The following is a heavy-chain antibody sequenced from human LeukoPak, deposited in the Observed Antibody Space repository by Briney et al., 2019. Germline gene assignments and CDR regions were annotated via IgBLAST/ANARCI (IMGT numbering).Heavy chain of an antibody. Sequence: PSETLSLTCTVSGGSISSGSYYWGWIRQPPGKGLEWIGTIYHSGSTQYNPSLKSRVTISVDTSKNQFSPKLSSVTAADTAVYYCARGQWLGHWGQGTLVTVSS. V-gene: IGHV4-39*07. J-gene: IGHJ4*02. CDR3: ARGQWLGH. CDR2: IYHSGST. D-gene: IGHD6-19*01. CDR1: GGSISSGSYY.